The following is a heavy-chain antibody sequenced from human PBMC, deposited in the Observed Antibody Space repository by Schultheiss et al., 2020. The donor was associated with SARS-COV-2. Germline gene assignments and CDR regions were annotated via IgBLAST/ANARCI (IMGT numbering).Heavy chain of an antibody. CDR2: IIPIFGAT. J-gene: IGHJ4*02. Sequence: SVKVSCKASGGTFSSYAISWVRQAPGQGLEWMGGIIPIFGATQYAQRFQGRVTVTADKSTSTAYMELSSLRSEDTAIYFCARGGWSSSSYWMDYFDLWGQGTLVTVSS. D-gene: IGHD6-13*01. CDR3: ARGGWSSSSYWMDYFDL. CDR1: GGTFSSYA. V-gene: IGHV1-69*06.